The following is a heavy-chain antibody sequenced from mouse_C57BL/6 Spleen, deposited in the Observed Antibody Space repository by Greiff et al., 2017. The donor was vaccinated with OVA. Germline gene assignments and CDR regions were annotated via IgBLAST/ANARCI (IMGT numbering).Heavy chain of an antibody. J-gene: IGHJ2*01. CDR1: GYTFTSYW. V-gene: IGHV1-61*01. CDR3: ARRSNYCDY. Sequence: VQLQPPGAELVRPGSSVKLSCKASGYTFTSYWMDWVKQRPGQGLEWIGNIYTSDSETHYNQKFKDKATLTVDKSSSTAYMQLSSLTSEDSAVYYCARRSNYCDYWGQGTTLTVSS. D-gene: IGHD5-1*01. CDR2: IYTSDSET.